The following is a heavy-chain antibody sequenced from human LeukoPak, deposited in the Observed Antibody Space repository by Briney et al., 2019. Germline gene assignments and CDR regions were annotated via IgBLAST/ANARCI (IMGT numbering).Heavy chain of an antibody. CDR3: ARGSRPGYSGSYCAFDI. D-gene: IGHD1-26*01. V-gene: IGHV1-2*02. Sequence: ASVKVSCKASGYTFTGYYMHWVRQAPGQGLEWMGWINPNSGGTNYAQKFQGRVTMTRDTSISTAYMELSRLGSDDTAVYYCARGSRPGYSGSYCAFDIWGQGTMVTVSS. J-gene: IGHJ3*02. CDR2: INPNSGGT. CDR1: GYTFTGYY.